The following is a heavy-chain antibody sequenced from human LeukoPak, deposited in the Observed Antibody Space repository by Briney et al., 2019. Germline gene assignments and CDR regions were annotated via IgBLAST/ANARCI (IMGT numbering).Heavy chain of an antibody. Sequence: SQTLSLTWTDSGGSISSGGYYWSWIRQHPGKGLEWIGYIYYSGSTYYNPSLKSRVTISVDTSKNPFSLTLSSVTAADTAVYYCARSGYYYDSSGYSHLDYWGQGTLVTVSS. J-gene: IGHJ4*02. D-gene: IGHD3-22*01. CDR2: IYYSGST. CDR1: GGSISSGGYY. V-gene: IGHV4-31*02. CDR3: ARSGYYYDSSGYSHLDY.